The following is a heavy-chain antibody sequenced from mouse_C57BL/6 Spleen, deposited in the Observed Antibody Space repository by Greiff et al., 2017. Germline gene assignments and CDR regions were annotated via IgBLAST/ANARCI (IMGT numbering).Heavy chain of an antibody. Sequence: QVQLQQPGAELVMPGASVKLSCKASGYTFTSYWMHWVKPRPRQGLEWIGNIDPSDSYTNYNQKFKGKSTLTVDKSSSTAYMQLSSLTSEDSAVYYCARSGRLPQGAIDYWGQGTILTVS. CDR1: GYTFTSYW. V-gene: IGHV1-69*01. J-gene: IGHJ2*01. CDR2: IDPSDSYT. CDR3: ARSGRLPQGAIDY. D-gene: IGHD2-4*01.